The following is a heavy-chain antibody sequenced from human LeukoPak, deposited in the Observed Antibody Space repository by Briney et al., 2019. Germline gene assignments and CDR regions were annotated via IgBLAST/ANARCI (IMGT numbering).Heavy chain of an antibody. V-gene: IGHV3-66*01. CDR3: ARVGVVTMRFDP. D-gene: IGHD3-22*01. CDR2: IYSGGST. CDR1: GFTVCSNY. J-gene: IGHJ5*02. Sequence: GGSLRLSCAASGFTVCSNYMSWVRQAPGKGLEWVSVIYSGGSTYYADSVKGRFTISRDNSKNTLYLQMNSLRAEGTAVYYCARVGVVTMRFDPWGQGTLVTVSS.